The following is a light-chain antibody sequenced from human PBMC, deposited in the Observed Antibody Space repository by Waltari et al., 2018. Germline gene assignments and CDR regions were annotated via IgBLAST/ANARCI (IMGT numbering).Light chain of an antibody. CDR2: GAS. J-gene: IGKJ3*01. CDR1: QDIRNY. V-gene: IGKV1-33*01. CDR3: QQYDNLLFT. Sequence: DIQMTKSPSSLAESVGDRVNITCQASQDIRNYLNWYQQKPGKAPKVLIYGASNLETGVPSRFSGSGSGTHFTFTISSLQPEDIATYYCQQYDNLLFTFGPGTKVDIK.